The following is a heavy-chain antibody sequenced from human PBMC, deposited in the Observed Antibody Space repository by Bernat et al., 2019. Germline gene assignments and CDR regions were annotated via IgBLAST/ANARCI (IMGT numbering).Heavy chain of an antibody. CDR2: IYYSGST. J-gene: IGHJ4*02. Sequence: QLQLQESGPGLVKPSETLSLTCTVSGGSISSSSYYWGWIRQPPGKGLEWIGSIYYSGSTYYNPSLKSRVTISVDTSKNQFSLKLSSVTAADTAVYYCARRIRGIAIIDYWGQGTLVTVSS. D-gene: IGHD2-21*01. CDR3: ARRIRGIAIIDY. V-gene: IGHV4-39*01. CDR1: GGSISSSSYY.